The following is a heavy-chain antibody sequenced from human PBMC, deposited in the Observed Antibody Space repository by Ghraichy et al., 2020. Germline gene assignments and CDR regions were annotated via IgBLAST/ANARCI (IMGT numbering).Heavy chain of an antibody. Sequence: GGSLRLSCAASGFTFSSYWMHWVRQAPGKGLVWVSRINSDGSSTSYADSVKGRFTISRDNAKNTLYLQMNSLRAEDTAVYYCARVGVAGHYFYYYGMDVWGQGTTVTVSS. V-gene: IGHV3-74*01. D-gene: IGHD6-19*01. J-gene: IGHJ6*02. CDR2: INSDGSST. CDR3: ARVGVAGHYFYYYGMDV. CDR1: GFTFSSYW.